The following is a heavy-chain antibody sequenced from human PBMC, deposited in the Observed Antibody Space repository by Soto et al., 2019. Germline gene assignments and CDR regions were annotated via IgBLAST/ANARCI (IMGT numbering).Heavy chain of an antibody. Sequence: SETLSLTCAVSGGSISSSNWWSWVRQPPGKGLEWIGEIYHSGSTNYNPSLKSRVTISVDKSKNQFSLKLSSVTAADTAVHYCARFSGYSYGYYYGMDVWGQGTTVTVSS. CDR2: IYHSGST. CDR3: ARFSGYSYGYYYGMDV. CDR1: GGSISSSNW. V-gene: IGHV4-4*02. D-gene: IGHD5-18*01. J-gene: IGHJ6*02.